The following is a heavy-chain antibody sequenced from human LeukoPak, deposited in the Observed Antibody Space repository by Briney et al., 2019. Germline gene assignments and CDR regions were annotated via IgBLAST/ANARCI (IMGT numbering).Heavy chain of an antibody. D-gene: IGHD6-19*01. J-gene: IGHJ4*02. CDR3: ARVGEGIAVAGRFDY. CDR2: IYYSGST. CDR1: GGSISSYY. Sequence: SETLSLTCTVSGGSISSYYWSWIRQPPGKGLEWIGYIYYSGSTNYNPSLKSRVTISVDTSKNQFSLKLSSVTAADTAVYYCARVGEGIAVAGRFDYWGQGTLVTVSS. V-gene: IGHV4-59*12.